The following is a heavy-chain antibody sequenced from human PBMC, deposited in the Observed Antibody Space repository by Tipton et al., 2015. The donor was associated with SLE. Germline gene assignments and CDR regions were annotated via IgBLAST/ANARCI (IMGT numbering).Heavy chain of an antibody. D-gene: IGHD6-19*01. Sequence: TLSLTCTVSGGSISSYYWSWIRQPPGKGLEWIGYIYYSGNTNYNPSLKSRVTISVDTSKNQFSLKLSSVTAADTAVYYCTRDRGGTGWPEYYFDYWGQGALVTVSS. V-gene: IGHV4-59*12. CDR2: IYYSGNT. CDR1: GGSISSYY. J-gene: IGHJ4*02. CDR3: TRDRGGTGWPEYYFDY.